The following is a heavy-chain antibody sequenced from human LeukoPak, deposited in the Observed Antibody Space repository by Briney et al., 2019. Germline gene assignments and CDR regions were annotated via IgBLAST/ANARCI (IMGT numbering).Heavy chain of an antibody. CDR1: GYTLTCYY. CDR2: INPNSGGT. J-gene: IGHJ5*02. V-gene: IGHV1-2*02. CDR3: ARDGASGYLADL. Sequence: GASVKVPCKASGYTLTCYYMHWVRQAPGQGLEWMGWINPNSGGTNYAQKFQGRVTMTRDTSISTAYMELSRLGSDDTAVYYCARDGASGYLADLWGQGNLVTVSS. D-gene: IGHD3-3*01.